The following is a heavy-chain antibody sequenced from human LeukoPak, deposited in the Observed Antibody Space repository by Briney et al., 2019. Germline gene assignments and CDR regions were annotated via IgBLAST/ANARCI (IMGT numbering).Heavy chain of an antibody. CDR2: IYHSGST. Sequence: SETLSLTCAVSGYSISSGYYWGWIRQSPGKGLQWIGTIYHSGSTYYNPSLKRRLTISIDTSKNQFSLKLSSVTAADTAVYYCARGPYYYDSSGDWGQGTLVTVSS. D-gene: IGHD3-22*01. V-gene: IGHV4-38-2*01. J-gene: IGHJ4*02. CDR3: ARGPYYYDSSGD. CDR1: GYSISSGYY.